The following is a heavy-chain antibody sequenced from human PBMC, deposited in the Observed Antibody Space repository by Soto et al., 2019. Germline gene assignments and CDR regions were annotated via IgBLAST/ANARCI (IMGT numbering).Heavy chain of an antibody. V-gene: IGHV4-39*01. CDR2: IYYSGST. Sequence: SETLSLTCTVSGGSISSSSYYWGWIRQPPGKGLEWIGSIYYSGSTYYNPSLKSRVTISVDTSKNQFSLKLSSVTAADTAVYYCARAYGDYDFDYWGQGTLVTVSS. J-gene: IGHJ4*02. D-gene: IGHD4-17*01. CDR3: ARAYGDYDFDY. CDR1: GGSISSSSYY.